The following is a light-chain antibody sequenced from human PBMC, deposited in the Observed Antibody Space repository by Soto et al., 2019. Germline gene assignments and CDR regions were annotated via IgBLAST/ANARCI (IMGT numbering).Light chain of an antibody. J-gene: IGKJ5*01. CDR2: DAS. Sequence: ESGFTQSPATLSLSPGERATLSCRASQSVGSYLAWYQQKPGQAPRLLIYDASNRATGIPARFSGSGSGTDFTLTISSLEPEDFAVYYCQQRSNWPTLTFGQGTRLEIK. CDR3: QQRSNWPTLT. CDR1: QSVGSY. V-gene: IGKV3-11*01.